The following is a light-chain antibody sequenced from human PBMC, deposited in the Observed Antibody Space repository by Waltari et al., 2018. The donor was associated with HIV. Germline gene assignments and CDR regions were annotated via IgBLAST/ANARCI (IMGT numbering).Light chain of an antibody. J-gene: IGLJ3*02. CDR1: GLWDKE. CDR2: EDN. Sequence: SYDLTQSPSVSVSPGQTARLTCSGDGLWDKEVCWYHQKSGQSPVLVMYEDNKRPSGIPERFSGSKSGNTATLTISGTQAMDEADYYCQAWDRNTVVFGGGTKLTVL. V-gene: IGLV3-1*01. CDR3: QAWDRNTVV.